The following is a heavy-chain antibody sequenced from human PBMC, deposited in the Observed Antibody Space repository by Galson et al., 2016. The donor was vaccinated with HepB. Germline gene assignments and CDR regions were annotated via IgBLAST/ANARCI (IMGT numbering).Heavy chain of an antibody. CDR3: ARVEPISGNSAGDY. Sequence: SVKVSCKASGFTFTSYGFSWVRQAPGQGLEWEGWISAYNGITNYAQNLQDRVTMTTDTSTTTAYMDLRSLRSDDTAFYYCARVEPISGNSAGDYWGQGTLVTVSS. V-gene: IGHV1-18*01. J-gene: IGHJ4*02. D-gene: IGHD4-23*01. CDR1: GFTFTSYG. CDR2: ISAYNGIT.